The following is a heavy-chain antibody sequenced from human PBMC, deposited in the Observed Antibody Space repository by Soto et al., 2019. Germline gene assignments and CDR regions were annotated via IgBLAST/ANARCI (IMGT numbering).Heavy chain of an antibody. D-gene: IGHD3-16*01. CDR1: GGTFSSYA. CDR3: AGVAAGGGGYYYGMDV. Sequence: QVQLVQSGAEVKKPGSSVKVSCKASGGTFSSYAISWVRQAPGQGLEWMGGIIPIFGTANYAQKFQGRVTITADESTGTAYTERGSLGSEATAVYYGAGVAAGGGGYYYGMDVWGQGTTVTVSS. V-gene: IGHV1-69*12. CDR2: IIPIFGTA. J-gene: IGHJ6*02.